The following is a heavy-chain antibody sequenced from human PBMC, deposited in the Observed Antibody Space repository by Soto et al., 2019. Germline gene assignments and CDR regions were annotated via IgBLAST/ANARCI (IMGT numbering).Heavy chain of an antibody. CDR3: ARDRYDFWSGYFSP. J-gene: IGHJ5*02. CDR2: ISRSSSYI. D-gene: IGHD3-3*01. CDR1: GFTFSGYT. Sequence: GGSLRLSCAASGFTFSGYTMNLVRQAPGKGLEWVSSISRSSSYIYYADSVRGRFTISRDDAKNSLYLQMNSLRAEDTAVYYCARDRYDFWSGYFSPWGQGTLVTVSS. V-gene: IGHV3-21*01.